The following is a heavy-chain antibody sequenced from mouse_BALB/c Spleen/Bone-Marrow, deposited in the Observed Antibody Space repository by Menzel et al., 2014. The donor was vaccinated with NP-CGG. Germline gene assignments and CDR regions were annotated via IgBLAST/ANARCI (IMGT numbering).Heavy chain of an antibody. CDR3: NEGYGNYGY. J-gene: IGHJ2*01. CDR1: GFNIKDYY. Sequence: EVQLVESRAELVRSGASVKLSCTASGFNIKDYYMHWVKQRPEQGLEWIGWIDPENGDTEYAPKFQGKATMTADTSSNTAYLQLSSLTSEDTAVYYCNEGYGNYGYWGQGTTLTVSS. D-gene: IGHD2-10*02. V-gene: IGHV14-4*02. CDR2: IDPENGDT.